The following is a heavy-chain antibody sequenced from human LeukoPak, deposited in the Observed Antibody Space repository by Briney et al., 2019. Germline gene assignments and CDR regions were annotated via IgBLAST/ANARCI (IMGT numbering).Heavy chain of an antibody. CDR1: GFTLRSCG. V-gene: IGHV3-30*02. Sequence: GGSLRLPCGVSGFTLRSCGMLGVRQAPGKGLAGVTFIRYDGSNKYYGDSVKGRCPLYRDNFKNTVYLKMKSLRGDDTAGYLCAKDWREVVYYYHMDVWRKGATLPLSS. CDR3: AKDWREVVYYYHMDV. CDR2: IRYDGSNK. J-gene: IGHJ6*03. D-gene: IGHD1-26*01.